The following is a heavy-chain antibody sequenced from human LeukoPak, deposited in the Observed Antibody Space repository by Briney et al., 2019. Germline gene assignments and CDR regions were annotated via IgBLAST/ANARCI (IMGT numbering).Heavy chain of an antibody. D-gene: IGHD3-22*01. CDR3: ARVPYYYDSSGYYGYYYYYYGMDV. V-gene: IGHV1-18*04. J-gene: IGHJ6*02. Sequence: ASVKVSCKASGYTFTGYYMHWVRQAPGQGLEWMGWISAYNGNTNYAQKLQGRVTMTTDTSTSTAYMELRSLRSDDTAVYYCARVPYYYDSSGYYGYYYYYYGMDVWGQGTTVTVSS. CDR2: ISAYNGNT. CDR1: GYTFTGYY.